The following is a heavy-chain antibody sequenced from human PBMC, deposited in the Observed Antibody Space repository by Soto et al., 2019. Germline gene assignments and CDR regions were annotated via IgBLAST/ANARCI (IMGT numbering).Heavy chain of an antibody. CDR1: GFTFSSFW. D-gene: IGHD6-13*01. V-gene: IGHV3-7*01. CDR3: ARRVIGYYYYMDV. J-gene: IGHJ6*03. Sequence: GGSLRLSCAASGFTFSSFWMSWVRQAPGKGLEWVANIKQDGSEKYYVDSVKGRFTISRDNAKNSLYLQMNSLRAEDTAVYYCARRVIGYYYYMDVWGKGTTVTVSS. CDR2: IKQDGSEK.